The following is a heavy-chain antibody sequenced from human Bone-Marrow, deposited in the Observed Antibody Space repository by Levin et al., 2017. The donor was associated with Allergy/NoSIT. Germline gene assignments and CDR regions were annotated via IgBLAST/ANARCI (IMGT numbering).Heavy chain of an antibody. CDR3: ARGPRFIAATSPYYFDY. Sequence: GESLKISCAASGFTFSSYSMNWVRQAPGKGLEWVSSISNGNSYIYYADSVKGRFTISRDNAKSSLYLQMNSLGAEDTAVFYCARGPRFIAATSPYYFDYWGQGTLVTVSS. CDR1: GFTFSSYS. CDR2: ISNGNSYI. V-gene: IGHV3-21*01. J-gene: IGHJ4*02. D-gene: IGHD6-13*01.